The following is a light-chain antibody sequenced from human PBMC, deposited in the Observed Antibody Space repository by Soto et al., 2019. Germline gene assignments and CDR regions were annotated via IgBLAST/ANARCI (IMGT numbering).Light chain of an antibody. CDR1: QGISNS. Sequence: IPMTQSPSSLSASLVDRVTITCRASQGISNSLAWYQQKPGKAPKLLIYKASTLKSGVPSRFSGSGSGTEFTLTISSLQPDDFATYYCQHYNSYSEAFGQGTKVDIK. J-gene: IGKJ1*01. CDR2: KAS. CDR3: QHYNSYSEA. V-gene: IGKV1-5*03.